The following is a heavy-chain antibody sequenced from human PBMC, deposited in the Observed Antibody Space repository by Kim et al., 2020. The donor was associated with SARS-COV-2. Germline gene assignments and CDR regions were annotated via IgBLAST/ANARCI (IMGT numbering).Heavy chain of an antibody. CDR2: ISWNSGSI. Sequence: GGSLRLSCAASGFTFDDYAMHWVRQAPGKGLEWVSGISWNSGSIGYADSVKGRFTISRDNAKNSLYLQMNSLRAEDTALYYCAKDRRHSSSWYDYWGQGTLVTVSS. J-gene: IGHJ4*02. V-gene: IGHV3-9*01. D-gene: IGHD6-13*01. CDR1: GFTFDDYA. CDR3: AKDRRHSSSWYDY.